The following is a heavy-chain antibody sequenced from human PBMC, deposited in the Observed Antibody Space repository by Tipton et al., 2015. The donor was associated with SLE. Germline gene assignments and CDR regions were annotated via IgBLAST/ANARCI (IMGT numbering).Heavy chain of an antibody. V-gene: IGHV4-61*09. CDR3: ARDGAFDV. Sequence: TLSLTCTVSGGSISSGSYYWSWIRQPAGKGLEWIGHIYTSGNTNYNPSLKSRVTISVDKSRNQFSLKLSAVTAADTAVYYCARDGAFDVWGQGTAVTVSS. J-gene: IGHJ3*01. CDR1: GGSISSGSYY. CDR2: IYTSGNT.